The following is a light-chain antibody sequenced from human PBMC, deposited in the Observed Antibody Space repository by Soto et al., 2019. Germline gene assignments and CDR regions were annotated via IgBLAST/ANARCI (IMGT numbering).Light chain of an antibody. CDR2: DAS. CDR3: QHYNSYSEA. Sequence: DIQMTQSPSTLSASVVDRVXIXXRASQSISTWLAWYQQKPGKAPKVLIYDASSLESGVPSRFSGSGSGTEFTLTISSLQPDDFATYYCQHYNSYSEAFGQGTKVDIK. J-gene: IGKJ1*01. V-gene: IGKV1-5*01. CDR1: QSISTW.